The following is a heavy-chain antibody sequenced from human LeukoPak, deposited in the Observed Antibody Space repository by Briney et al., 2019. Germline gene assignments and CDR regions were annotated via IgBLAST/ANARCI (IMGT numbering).Heavy chain of an antibody. V-gene: IGHV3-74*01. CDR3: TRDSGYSSLIDY. CDR1: GFTFSSYW. CDR2: INSDGSST. D-gene: IGHD6-13*01. Sequence: GGSLRLSCAASGFTFSSYWMHWVRQARGKGLVWVSRINSDGSSTSYADSVKGRFTISRDDAKNTLYLHMNSLRAEDTAVYYCTRDSGYSSLIDYWGQGTLVTVSS. J-gene: IGHJ4*02.